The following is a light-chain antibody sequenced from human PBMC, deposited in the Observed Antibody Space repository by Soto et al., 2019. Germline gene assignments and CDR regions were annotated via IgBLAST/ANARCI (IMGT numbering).Light chain of an antibody. V-gene: IGLV2-14*01. CDR3: SSYTSSTTVI. CDR1: GSDIGGYNY. Sequence: QSALTQPASVSGSPGQSITISCTGSGSDIGGYNYVSWYQQYPGEAPKLLISEVSNRPSGVSNRFSGSKSGNTASLTISGLQAEDEGDYYCSSYTSSTTVIFGGGTKVTVL. J-gene: IGLJ2*01. CDR2: EVS.